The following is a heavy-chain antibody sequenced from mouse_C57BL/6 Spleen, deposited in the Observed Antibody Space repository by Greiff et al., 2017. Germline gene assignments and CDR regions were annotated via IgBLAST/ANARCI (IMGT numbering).Heavy chain of an antibody. CDR1: GFTFSDYG. CDR2: ISSGSSTI. V-gene: IGHV5-17*01. CDR3: AREDYGSSYDAMDY. J-gene: IGHJ4*01. Sequence: EVQLVESGGGLVKPGGSLKLSCAASGFTFSDYGMHWVRQAPEQGLEWVAYISSGSSTIYYADTVKGRFTISRDNAKNTLFRQMTSLTSEDTAMYYCAREDYGSSYDAMDYWGQGTSVTVSS. D-gene: IGHD1-1*01.